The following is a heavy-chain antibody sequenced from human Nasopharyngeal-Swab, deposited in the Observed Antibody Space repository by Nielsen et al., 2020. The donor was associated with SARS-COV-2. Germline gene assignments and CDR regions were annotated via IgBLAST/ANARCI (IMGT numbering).Heavy chain of an antibody. CDR2: IYPGDSDT. J-gene: IGHJ5*02. CDR3: ARRFEPSPGGYWFDP. CDR1: GYSFTSYW. D-gene: IGHD1-14*01. V-gene: IGHV5-51*01. Sequence: GESLKISCKGSGYSFTSYWIGWVRQMPGKGLEWMGIIYPGDSDTSYSPSFQGQVTISADKSTSTAYLQWSSLKASDTAMYYCARRFEPSPGGYWFDPWGQGTLVTVSS.